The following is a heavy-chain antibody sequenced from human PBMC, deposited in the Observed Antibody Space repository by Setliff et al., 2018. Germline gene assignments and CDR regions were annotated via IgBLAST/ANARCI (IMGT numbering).Heavy chain of an antibody. CDR3: ARGYNYYYYYMDV. D-gene: IGHD5-18*01. CDR2: INHTGST. J-gene: IGHJ6*03. Sequence: KPSETLSLTCAVYGGSFSGYYWSWIRQPPGKGLEWIGEINHTGSTNYSPSLKSRVTISVDTSKNQFSLKLSSVTAADTAVYFCARGYNYYYYYMDVWGKGTTVTVSS. V-gene: IGHV4-34*01. CDR1: GGSFSGYY.